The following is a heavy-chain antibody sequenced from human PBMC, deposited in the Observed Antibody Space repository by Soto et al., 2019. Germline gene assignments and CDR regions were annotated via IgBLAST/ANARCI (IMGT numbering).Heavy chain of an antibody. CDR1: GFTFSDHY. Sequence: EVQLVKSGGGLIQAGGSLRLSCAASGFTFSDHYMDWVRQAPGKGLEWVGRSKNKADSYTTEYAASVKGRFTISRDGSKNSLFLQMNSLKTEDTAVYYCTVWGSGNDFGAAWGQGILVTVSS. V-gene: IGHV3-72*01. J-gene: IGHJ4*02. CDR3: TVWGSGNDFGAA. D-gene: IGHD3-10*01. CDR2: SKNKADSYTT.